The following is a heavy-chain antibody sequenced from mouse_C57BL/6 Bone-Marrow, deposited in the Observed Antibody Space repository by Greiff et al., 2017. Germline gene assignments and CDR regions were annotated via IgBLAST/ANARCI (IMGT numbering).Heavy chain of an antibody. V-gene: IGHV14-4*01. CDR2: IDPENGDT. J-gene: IGHJ4*01. Sequence: EVQLQQSGAELVRPGASVKLSCTASGFNIKDDYMHWVKQRPEQGLEWIGWIDPENGDTEYASKFQGKATITADTSSNTAYLQLSSLTSEDTAVYYCRKTAQATGYAMDYWGQGTSVTVSS. CDR1: GFNIKDDY. CDR3: RKTAQATGYAMDY. D-gene: IGHD3-2*02.